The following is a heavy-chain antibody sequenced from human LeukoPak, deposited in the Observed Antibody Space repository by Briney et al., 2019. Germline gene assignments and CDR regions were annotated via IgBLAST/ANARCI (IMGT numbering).Heavy chain of an antibody. J-gene: IGHJ4*02. CDR2: INWNGGST. CDR3: ARASVAAAGRSFNY. V-gene: IGHV3-20*04. D-gene: IGHD6-13*01. Sequence: GGSLRLSCAASGFTFDDYGMSWVRQAPGEELEWVSGINWNGGSTGYADSVKGRFTISRDNAKNSLYLQMNSLRAEDTALYYCARASVAAAGRSFNYWGQGTLVTVSS. CDR1: GFTFDDYG.